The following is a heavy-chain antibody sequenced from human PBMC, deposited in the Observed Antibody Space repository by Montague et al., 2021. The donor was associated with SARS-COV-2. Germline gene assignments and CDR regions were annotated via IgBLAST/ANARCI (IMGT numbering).Heavy chain of an antibody. CDR2: ISYDGSNK. CDR3: ARDLVVVAATPLDV. D-gene: IGHD2-15*01. J-gene: IGHJ6*04. V-gene: IGHV3-30-3*01. Sequence: SLRLSCAASGFTFSSYAVHWVRQAPGKGLEWVAVISYDGSNKYYADSVKGRFTISRDNSKNTLYLQMNSLRAEDTAVYYCARDLVVVAATPLDVWGKGTTVTVSS. CDR1: GFTFSSYA.